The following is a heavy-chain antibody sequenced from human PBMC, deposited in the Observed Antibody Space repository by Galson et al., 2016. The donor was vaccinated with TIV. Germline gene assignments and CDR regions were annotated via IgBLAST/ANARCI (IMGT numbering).Heavy chain of an antibody. Sequence: SLRLSCAASGFNFDDYDMYWVRQAPGKGLEWVSGISWNSNSFGYADSVKGRFTISRDNAKNALFLEMNSLSVEDTAVYYCAIDTHPDYCVGGVCYWDAFDSWGQGTKVTVSS. J-gene: IGHJ3*01. CDR1: GFNFDDYD. V-gene: IGHV3-9*01. CDR2: ISWNSNSF. D-gene: IGHD2-8*02. CDR3: AIDTHPDYCVGGVCYWDAFDS.